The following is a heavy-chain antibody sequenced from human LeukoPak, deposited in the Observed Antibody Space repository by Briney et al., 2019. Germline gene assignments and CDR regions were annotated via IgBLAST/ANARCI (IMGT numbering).Heavy chain of an antibody. J-gene: IGHJ4*02. CDR1: GFTFSSYW. CDR2: IKQDGSEK. D-gene: IGHD3-9*01. V-gene: IGHV3-7*01. CDR3: ARVLRYFDWLLPFDY. Sequence: PGGSLRLSCAASGFTFSSYWMSWVRQAPVKGLEWVANIKQDGSEKYYVDSVKGRFTISRDNAKNSLYLQMNSLRAEDTAVYYCARVLRYFDWLLPFDYWGQGTLVTVSS.